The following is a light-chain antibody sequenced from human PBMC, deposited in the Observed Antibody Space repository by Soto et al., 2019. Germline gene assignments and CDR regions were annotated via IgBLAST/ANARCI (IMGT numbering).Light chain of an antibody. CDR3: QVWDSSSDLVI. Sequence: SYELTQPPSVPVAPGQAASITCGGNNIGSKSVHWYQQKSGQAPVLVIYYDADRPSGIPERFSGSKSENTATLTISRVEAGDDADYYCQVWDSSSDLVIFGGGTKVTVL. J-gene: IGLJ2*01. V-gene: IGLV3-21*04. CDR1: NIGSKS. CDR2: YDA.